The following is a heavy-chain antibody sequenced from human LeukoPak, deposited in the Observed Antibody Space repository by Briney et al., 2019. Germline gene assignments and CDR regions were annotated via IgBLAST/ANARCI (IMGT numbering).Heavy chain of an antibody. CDR1: GFTFSSYA. D-gene: IGHD3-10*01. J-gene: IGHJ4*02. Sequence: GGSLRLSCAASGFTFSSYAMHWVRQAPGKGLEWVAVISYDGSNKYYADSVKGRFTISRDNSKNTLYLQMNSLRAEDTAVYYCAKRRELYFDYWGRGTLVTVSS. CDR3: AKRRELYFDY. V-gene: IGHV3-30-3*02. CDR2: ISYDGSNK.